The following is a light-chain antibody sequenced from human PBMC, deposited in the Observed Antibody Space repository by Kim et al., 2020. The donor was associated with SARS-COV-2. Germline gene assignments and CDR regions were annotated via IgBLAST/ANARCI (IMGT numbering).Light chain of an antibody. CDR2: EAF. Sequence: DIQMTQSPSTLSASVGDRVTITCRASQSISAWLAWYQQKSGKAPKLLIYEAFSLETGVPSRFSASGSGTEFTLTISSLQPDDFATYYCQQYSAYPLTFGGGTKVYIK. V-gene: IGKV1-5*03. J-gene: IGKJ4*01. CDR3: QQYSAYPLT. CDR1: QSISAW.